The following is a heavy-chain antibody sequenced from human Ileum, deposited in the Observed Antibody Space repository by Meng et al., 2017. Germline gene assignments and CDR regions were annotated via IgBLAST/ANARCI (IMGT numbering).Heavy chain of an antibody. V-gene: IGHV4-34*01. D-gene: IGHD3-10*01. CDR2: IDHSGRT. Sequence: GSVMFKTSATPSSTCAVYVWSFMGYYCGWIRQPPGKGLEWIVDIDHSGRTNYHPSLKSRVTISVDTSKNQFSLNLNSVTAADTAVYYCARGGGPRAYYFDYWGQGALVTVSS. CDR1: VWSFMGYY. CDR3: ARGGGPRAYYFDY. J-gene: IGHJ4*02.